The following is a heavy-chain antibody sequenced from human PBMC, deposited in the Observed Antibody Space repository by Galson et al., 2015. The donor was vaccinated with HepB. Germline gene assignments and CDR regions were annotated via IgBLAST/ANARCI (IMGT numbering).Heavy chain of an antibody. CDR3: ARDLIELDTAMVRSKRNDAFDI. V-gene: IGHV3-48*01. Sequence: SLRLSCAASGFTFSSYSMNWVRQAPGKGLEWVSYISSSSSTIYYADSVKGRFTISRDNAKNSLYLQMNSLRAEDTAVYYCARDLIELDTAMVRSKRNDAFDIWGQGTMVTVSS. CDR1: GFTFSSYS. J-gene: IGHJ3*02. D-gene: IGHD5-18*01. CDR2: ISSSSSTI.